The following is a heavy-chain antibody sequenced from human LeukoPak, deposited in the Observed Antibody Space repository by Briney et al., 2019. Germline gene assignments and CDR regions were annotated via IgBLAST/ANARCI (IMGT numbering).Heavy chain of an antibody. J-gene: IGHJ4*02. Sequence: ASVKVSCKASEGTFSSYAISWVRQAPGQGLEWMGWINTNTGNPTYAQGFTGRFVFSLDTSTSTAYLQISSLKAEDTAVYYCARGFKGPRGSSYGSGSYSGQVGYWGQGTLVTVSS. CDR2: INTNTGNP. D-gene: IGHD3-10*01. CDR3: ARGFKGPRGSSYGSGSYSGQVGY. CDR1: EGTFSSYA. V-gene: IGHV7-4-1*02.